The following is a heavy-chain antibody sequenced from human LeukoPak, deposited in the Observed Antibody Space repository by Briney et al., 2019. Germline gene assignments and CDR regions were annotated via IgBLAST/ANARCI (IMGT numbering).Heavy chain of an antibody. CDR3: ARGSGQQLVLANWFGP. J-gene: IGHJ5*02. D-gene: IGHD6-13*01. V-gene: IGHV4-34*01. CDR2: INHSGST. Sequence: SETLSLTCAVYGGSFSGYYWSWIRQPPGKGLEWIGEINHSGSTNYNPSLKSRVTISVDTSKNQFSLKLSSVTAADTAVYYCARGSGQQLVLANWFGPWGQGTLVTVSS. CDR1: GGSFSGYY.